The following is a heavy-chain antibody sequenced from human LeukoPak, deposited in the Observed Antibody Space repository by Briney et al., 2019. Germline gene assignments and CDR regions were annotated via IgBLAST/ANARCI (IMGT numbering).Heavy chain of an antibody. D-gene: IGHD4/OR15-4a*01. V-gene: IGHV5-51*01. J-gene: IGHJ5*02. Sequence: GESLKISCKGSGYSFTSYWIGWVRQMPGKGLEWMGIIYPGDSDTRYSPSFQGQVTVSAGKSISTAYLQWSSLKASDTAMYYCARPYGAPHNWFDPWGQGTLVTVSS. CDR2: IYPGDSDT. CDR1: GYSFTSYW. CDR3: ARPYGAPHNWFDP.